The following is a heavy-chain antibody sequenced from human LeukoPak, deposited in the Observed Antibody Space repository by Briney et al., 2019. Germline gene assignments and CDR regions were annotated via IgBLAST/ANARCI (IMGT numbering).Heavy chain of an antibody. J-gene: IGHJ4*02. Sequence: ASVKVSCKASGYTFTSYGISWVRQAPGQGLEWMGWISAYNGNTNYAQKLQGRVTMTTDTSTSTAYMELISLRSEDTAVYFCARDRKPGYCSSASCPPPFFDFWGQGTLVTVSS. CDR1: GYTFTSYG. CDR2: ISAYNGNT. CDR3: ARDRKPGYCSSASCPPPFFDF. D-gene: IGHD2-2*01. V-gene: IGHV1-18*01.